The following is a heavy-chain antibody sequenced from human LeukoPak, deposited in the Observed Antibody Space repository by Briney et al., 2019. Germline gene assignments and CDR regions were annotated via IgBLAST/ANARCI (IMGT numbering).Heavy chain of an antibody. J-gene: IGHJ6*03. CDR3: AKDGPEIVNAYYYYMDV. Sequence: GGSLRLSCAASGSIFSTYAMNWVRQAPGKGLEWVSSMSATTRNIYYADSVKGRFTISRDNSKNTLFLQMNSLRVEDTAVYYCAKDGPEIVNAYYYYMDVWGKGTTVTVSS. CDR2: MSATTRNI. D-gene: IGHD5-24*01. V-gene: IGHV3-21*01. CDR1: GSIFSTYA.